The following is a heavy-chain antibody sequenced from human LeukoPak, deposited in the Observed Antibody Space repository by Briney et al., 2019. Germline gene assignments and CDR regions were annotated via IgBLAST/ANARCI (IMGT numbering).Heavy chain of an antibody. CDR3: GRWGYFDSGNYFVVDY. CDR1: GDSIRSYY. J-gene: IGHJ4*02. D-gene: IGHD3-22*01. CDR2: IHNNGDS. Sequence: SETLSLTCIVSGDSIRSYYWNWIRQAPGKALEWIGHIHNNGDSAYNFSLKSRVTISMDTSKSQFSLKLGSVTAADTAVYYCGRWGYFDSGNYFVVDYWGQGTVVTVSS. V-gene: IGHV4-59*01.